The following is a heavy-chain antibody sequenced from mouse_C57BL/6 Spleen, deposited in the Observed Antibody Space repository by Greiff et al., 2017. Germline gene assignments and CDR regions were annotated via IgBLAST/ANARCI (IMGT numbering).Heavy chain of an antibody. Sequence: EVKLVESGGGLVKPGGSLKLSCAVSGFTFSDYGMHWVRQAPEKGLEWVAYISSGSSTIYYADTVKGRFTISRDNATNTLFLQMTSLRSEDTAMYYCARHEAAQATLFAYWGKGTLVTVSA. J-gene: IGHJ3*01. D-gene: IGHD3-2*02. CDR2: ISSGSSTI. CDR1: GFTFSDYG. CDR3: ARHEAAQATLFAY. V-gene: IGHV5-17*01.